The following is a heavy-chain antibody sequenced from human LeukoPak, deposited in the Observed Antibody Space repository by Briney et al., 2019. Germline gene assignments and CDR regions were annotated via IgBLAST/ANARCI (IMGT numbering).Heavy chain of an antibody. D-gene: IGHD3-22*01. CDR2: ISSSSSYI. CDR3: ASLYYYDSSGYFPHYYYYGMDV. V-gene: IGHV3-21*01. Sequence: GGSLRLSCAASGFTVSSNYMSWVRQAPGKGLEWVSSISSSSSYIYYADSVKGRFTISRDNAKNSLYLQMNSLRAEDTAVYYCASLYYYDSSGYFPHYYYYGMDVWGQGTTVTVSS. J-gene: IGHJ6*02. CDR1: GFTVSSNY.